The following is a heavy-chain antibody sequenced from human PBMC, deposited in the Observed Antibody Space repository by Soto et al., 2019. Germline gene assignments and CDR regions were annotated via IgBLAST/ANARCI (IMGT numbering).Heavy chain of an antibody. J-gene: IGHJ4*02. V-gene: IGHV3-23*01. CDR2: IREGFDST. CDR1: GFNIGIYA. D-gene: IGHD3-22*01. CDR3: ARDHDSNGYPILDY. Sequence: EVQLLESGGGLIQPGGTLRLSCAASGFNIGIYAMSWVRQAPGKGLEWVSLIREGFDSTYYADSVKGRFTISRDTSKNILYLQMNSLRVDDTAVYYCARDHDSNGYPILDYWGQGTLVTVSS.